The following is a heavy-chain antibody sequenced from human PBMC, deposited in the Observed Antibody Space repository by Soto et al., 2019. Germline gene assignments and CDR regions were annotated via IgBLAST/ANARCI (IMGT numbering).Heavy chain of an antibody. CDR1: GFTFSSYA. D-gene: IGHD3-10*01. CDR3: AKEWGRDRGFIMRGYFDKKLNAFDI. CDR2: ISGSGGST. V-gene: IGHV3-23*01. Sequence: GGSLRLSCAASGFTFSSYAMSWVRQAPGKGLEWVSAISGSGGSTYYADSVQGRLTISRANSKNTLYLQMNSLRAEDTAVYYCAKEWGRDRGFIMRGYFDKKLNAFDIWGQGTMVTVSS. J-gene: IGHJ3*02.